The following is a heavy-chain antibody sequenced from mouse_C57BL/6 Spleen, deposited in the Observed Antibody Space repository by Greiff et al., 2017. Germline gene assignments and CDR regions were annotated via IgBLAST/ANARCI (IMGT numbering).Heavy chain of an antibody. CDR2: ISSGGSYT. J-gene: IGHJ1*03. Sequence: EVKLMESGGDLVKPGGSLKLSCAASGFTFSSYGMSWVRQTPDKRLEWVATISSGGSYTYYPDSVKGRFTISRDNAKNTLYLQMSSLKSEDTAMYYCARQPTVSNWYFDVWGTGTTVTVSS. CDR1: GFTFSSYG. CDR3: ARQPTVSNWYFDV. D-gene: IGHD1-1*01. V-gene: IGHV5-6*01.